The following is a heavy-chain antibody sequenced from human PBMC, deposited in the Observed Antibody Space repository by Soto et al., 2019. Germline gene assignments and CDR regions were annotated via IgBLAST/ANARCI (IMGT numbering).Heavy chain of an antibody. CDR2: IYSGGST. J-gene: IGHJ4*02. D-gene: IGHD3-22*01. V-gene: IGHV3-53*02. Sequence: EVQLVETGGGLIQPGGSLRLSCAASGFTVSSNYMSWVRQAPGKGLEWVSVIYSGGSTYYADSVKGRFTISRDNSKNTLYLQMNSLRDEDTAVYYCVWGGGDYDSSGYQGGVDYWGQGTLVTVSS. CDR3: VWGGGDYDSSGYQGGVDY. CDR1: GFTVSSNY.